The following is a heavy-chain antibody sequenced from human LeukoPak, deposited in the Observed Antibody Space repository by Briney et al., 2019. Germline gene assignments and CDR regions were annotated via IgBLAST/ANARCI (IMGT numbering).Heavy chain of an antibody. CDR3: AKESRGSSPEF. CDR2: ITGSGDGA. D-gene: IGHD1-26*01. J-gene: IGHJ1*01. V-gene: IGHV3-23*01. Sequence: GGSLRLSCAASGFTFSNYGMSWLRQAPGKGLEWVSAITGSGDGAYYADSVHGRFTMSRDNSKSTLYLQMSSLRVEDTAVYYCAKESRGSSPEFWGQGTLVTVSS. CDR1: GFTFSNYG.